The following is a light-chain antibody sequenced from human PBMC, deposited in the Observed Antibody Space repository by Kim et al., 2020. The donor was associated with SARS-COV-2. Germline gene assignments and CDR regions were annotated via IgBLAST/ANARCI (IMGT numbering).Light chain of an antibody. CDR3: QKYDSAPWT. Sequence: SSVGDIVTITCRASQGISHSLSWYRQKPGKVPMLLIYGASTLQSGVPSRFSVSGSGTDFTLTISSLQPEDAATYYCQKYDSAPWTFGQGTKVDIK. V-gene: IGKV1-27*01. CDR1: QGISHS. J-gene: IGKJ1*01. CDR2: GAS.